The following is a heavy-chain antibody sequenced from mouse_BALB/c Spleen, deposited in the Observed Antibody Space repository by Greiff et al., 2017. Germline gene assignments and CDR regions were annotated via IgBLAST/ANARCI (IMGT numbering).Heavy chain of an antibody. V-gene: IGHV14-4*02. CDR2: IDPENGDT. J-gene: IGHJ4*01. CDR3: NARPHYYGSSYDYAMDY. D-gene: IGHD1-1*01. CDR1: GFNIKDYY. Sequence: VQLQQSGAELVRSGASVKLSCTASGFNIKDYYMHWVKQRPEQGLEWIGWIDPENGDTEYAPKFQGKATMTADTSSNTAYLQLSSLTSEDTAVYYCNARPHYYGSSYDYAMDYWGQGTSVTVAS.